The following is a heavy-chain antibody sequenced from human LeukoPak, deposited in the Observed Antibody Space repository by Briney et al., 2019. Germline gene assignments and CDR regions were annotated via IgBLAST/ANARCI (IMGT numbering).Heavy chain of an antibody. V-gene: IGHV4-39*07. J-gene: IGHJ4*02. CDR2: IYYSGST. D-gene: IGHD5-24*01. CDR1: GGSISSSSYY. CDR3: ARTLYFDGYNRSYYFDY. Sequence: PSETLSLTCTVSGGSISSSSYYWGWIRQPPGKGLEWIGSIYYSGSTYYNPSLKSRVTISVDTSKNQFSLKLSSVTAADTAVYYCARTLYFDGYNRSYYFDYWGQGTLVTVSS.